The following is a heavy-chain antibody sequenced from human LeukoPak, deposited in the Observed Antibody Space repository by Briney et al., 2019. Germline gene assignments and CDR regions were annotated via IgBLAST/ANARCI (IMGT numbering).Heavy chain of an antibody. Sequence: SETLSLTRTVSGGSISSYYWSWIRQPAGKGLEWIGRIYTSGSTNYNPSLKSRVTMSVDTSKNQFSLKLSSVTAADTAVYYCARDFGYSSGWYASFYYYMDVWGKGTTVTISS. CDR2: IYTSGST. D-gene: IGHD6-19*01. CDR1: GGSISSYY. V-gene: IGHV4-4*07. CDR3: ARDFGYSSGWYASFYYYMDV. J-gene: IGHJ6*03.